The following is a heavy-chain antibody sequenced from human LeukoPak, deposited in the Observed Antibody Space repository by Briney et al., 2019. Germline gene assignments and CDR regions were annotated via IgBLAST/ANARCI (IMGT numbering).Heavy chain of an antibody. Sequence: GGSLRLSCAASGFTFSAYSLRWVRQTPGKGLEWLSYISSTGSTIYYAGSVKGRFTISRDNAKNSLYLQMNSLRAEDTAVYYCVGSKAPFFYFDYWGQGILVTVSS. CDR3: VGSKAPFFYFDY. D-gene: IGHD2/OR15-2a*01. CDR1: GFTFSAYS. V-gene: IGHV3-48*01. CDR2: ISSTGSTI. J-gene: IGHJ4*02.